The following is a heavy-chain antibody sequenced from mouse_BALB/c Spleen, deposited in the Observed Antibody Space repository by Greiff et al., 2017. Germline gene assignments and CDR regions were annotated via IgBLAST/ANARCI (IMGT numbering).Heavy chain of an antibody. CDR3: AREGNDYDGDYYAMDY. D-gene: IGHD2-4*01. CDR2: IWAGGST. CDR1: GFSLTSYG. V-gene: IGHV2-9*02. Sequence: VQVVESGPGLVAPSQSLSITCTVSGFSLTSYGVHWVRQPPGKGLEWLGVIWAGGSTNYNSALMSRLSISKDNSKSQVFLKMNSLQTDDTAMYYCAREGNDYDGDYYAMDYWGQGTSVTVSS. J-gene: IGHJ4*01.